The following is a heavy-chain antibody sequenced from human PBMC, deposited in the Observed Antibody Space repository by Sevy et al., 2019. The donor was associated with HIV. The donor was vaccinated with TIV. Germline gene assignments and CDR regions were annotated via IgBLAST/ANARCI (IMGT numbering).Heavy chain of an antibody. D-gene: IGHD5-18*01. J-gene: IGHJ4*02. CDR2: MKEDGSER. CDR1: GFTFSSYW. Sequence: GGSLRLSCAASGFTFSSYWMSWVRQAPGKGLEWVATMKEDGSERNYVDSVKGRFTISRDNAKNSLYLQMNSLRAEDTAEYYCVREGVGGYSYSLDCWGQGTLVTVSS. CDR3: VREGVGGYSYSLDC. V-gene: IGHV3-7*01.